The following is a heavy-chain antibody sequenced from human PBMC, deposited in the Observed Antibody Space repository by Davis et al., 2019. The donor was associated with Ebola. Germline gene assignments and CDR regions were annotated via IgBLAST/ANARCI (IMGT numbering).Heavy chain of an antibody. Sequence: PSETLSLTCAVYGGSFSGYYWSWIRQPPGKGLEWIGEINHSGSTYYNPSLKSRVTISVDTSKNQFSLKLSSVTAADTAVYYCARAPGYSGSTRHDYWGQGTLVTVSS. V-gene: IGHV4-34*01. CDR2: INHSGST. CDR1: GGSFSGYY. J-gene: IGHJ4*02. D-gene: IGHD1-1*01. CDR3: ARAPGYSGSTRHDY.